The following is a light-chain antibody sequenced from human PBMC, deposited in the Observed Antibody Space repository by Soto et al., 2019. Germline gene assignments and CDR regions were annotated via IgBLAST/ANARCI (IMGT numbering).Light chain of an antibody. CDR2: GAS. J-gene: IGKJ1*01. V-gene: IGKV3-15*01. CDR3: QHYNNWPRT. CDR1: QSVSSN. Sequence: EIVMTQSPATLSVSPGERVTLSCRASQSVSSNLAWYQQKPGQAPRLLIYGASTRATGIPARFIGSGSGTEFTLTISSLQSEDFAVYYCQHYNNWPRTFGQGTKVEIK.